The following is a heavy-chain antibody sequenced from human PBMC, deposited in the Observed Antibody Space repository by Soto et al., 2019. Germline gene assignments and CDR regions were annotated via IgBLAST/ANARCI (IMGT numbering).Heavy chain of an antibody. CDR1: GGSFSAYY. CDR2: INHSGST. V-gene: IGHV4-34*01. J-gene: IGHJ4*02. CDR3: ARTSRFEY. Sequence: QVQLEQWGAGLLKPSETLSLTCAVYGGSFSAYYWSWIRQPPGKGLEWIGEINHSGSTNHNPSLKNRVTISVDTSKNQFSLKLSSVTAADTAVYYCARTSRFEYWGQGTLVTVSS. D-gene: IGHD6-6*01.